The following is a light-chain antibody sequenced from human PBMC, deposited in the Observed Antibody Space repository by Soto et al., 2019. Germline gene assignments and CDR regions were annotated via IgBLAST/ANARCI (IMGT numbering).Light chain of an antibody. CDR3: QSYDSSLSGWV. CDR2: GNS. J-gene: IGLJ3*02. V-gene: IGLV1-40*01. CDR1: SSNIGAGYD. Sequence: QSALTQPPSVSRAPGQRVTISCTGSSSNIGAGYDVHWYQQLPGTASKLLIYGNSNRPSGVPDRFSGSKSGTSASLAITGLQAEDEADYYCQSYDSSLSGWVFGGGTKLTVL.